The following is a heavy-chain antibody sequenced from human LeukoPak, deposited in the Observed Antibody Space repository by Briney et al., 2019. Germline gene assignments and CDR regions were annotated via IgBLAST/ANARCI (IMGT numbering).Heavy chain of an antibody. CDR2: MSTCGNS. Sequence: SETLSLTCTVSGGSISGYYWSWIRQPAGKGLEWIGRMSTCGNSNYIPSLVSRVTMSVDTSKNQFSLNLSSVTAADTAVYYCARESGSMRWFDPWGQGTLVTVSS. CDR1: GGSISGYY. V-gene: IGHV4-4*07. J-gene: IGHJ5*02. CDR3: ARESGSMRWFDP. D-gene: IGHD6-25*01.